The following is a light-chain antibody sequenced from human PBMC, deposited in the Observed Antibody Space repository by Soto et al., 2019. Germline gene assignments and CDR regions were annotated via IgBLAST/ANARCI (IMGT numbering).Light chain of an antibody. CDR2: GAS. CDR3: QQYGSSAPWT. V-gene: IGKV3-20*01. J-gene: IGKJ1*01. Sequence: EIVLTQSPGTLSLSPGERATLSCRASQRVSSGYLGWYQQRPGQAPRLLLYGASNRAAGIPDRFSGRGSETDFTLTISRLEPEDFAVYYCQQYGSSAPWTFGQGTKVEIK. CDR1: QRVSSGY.